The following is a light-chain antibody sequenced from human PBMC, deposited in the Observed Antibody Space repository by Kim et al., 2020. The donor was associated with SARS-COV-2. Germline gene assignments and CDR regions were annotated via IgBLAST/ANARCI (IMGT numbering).Light chain of an antibody. V-gene: IGKV3-11*01. J-gene: IGKJ4*01. CDR1: QSVGSY. Sequence: EIVLTQSPATLSLSPGERATLSCRASQSVGSYLAWYQQRPGQAPRLLIYDASNRATGIPARFSGSGSGTDFTLTINSVEPEDFAVYYCQQRANWPTVTFGGGTKVDIK. CDR3: QQRANWPTVT. CDR2: DAS.